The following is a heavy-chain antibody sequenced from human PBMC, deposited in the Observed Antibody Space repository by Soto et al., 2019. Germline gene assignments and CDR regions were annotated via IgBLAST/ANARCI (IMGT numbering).Heavy chain of an antibody. V-gene: IGHV1-2*02. CDR3: ASSNRIAVAGNWYFVL. CDR2: INPNSGGT. Sequence: ASVKVSCKASGYTFTGYYMHWVRQAPGQGLEWMGWINPNSGGTNYAQKFQRRVTMTRDTSTSTAYMELSRLRSDDTAVYYCASSNRIAVAGNWYFVLWGRGTLVTVSS. J-gene: IGHJ2*01. D-gene: IGHD6-19*01. CDR1: GYTFTGYY.